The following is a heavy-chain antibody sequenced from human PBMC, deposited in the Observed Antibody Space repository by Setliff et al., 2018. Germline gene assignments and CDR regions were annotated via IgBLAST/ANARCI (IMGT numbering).Heavy chain of an antibody. CDR1: GFIFSNYA. CDR2: ISYDASNK. CDR3: ARDRHVLSNTWDIYSFDY. J-gene: IGHJ4*02. D-gene: IGHD6-13*01. Sequence: GGSLRLSCAASGFIFSNYAMHWVRQAPGKGLEWVALISYDASNKYYADSVKGRFTIPRDNSKNTLSVQMNSLRAEDTAVYYCARDRHVLSNTWDIYSFDYWGQGTLVTVSS. V-gene: IGHV3-30*01.